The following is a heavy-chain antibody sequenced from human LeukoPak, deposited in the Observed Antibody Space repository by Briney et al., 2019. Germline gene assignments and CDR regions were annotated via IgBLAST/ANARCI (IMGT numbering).Heavy chain of an antibody. CDR1: GFTFSSYA. CDR3: AKVLWFGEFNYFDY. Sequence: PGGSLRLSCAASGFTFSSYAMSWVRQAPGKGPEWVTAISGSGGSTYYADSVKGRFTISRDNSKNTLYLQMNSLRAEDTAVYYCAKVLWFGEFNYFDYWGQGTLVTVSS. V-gene: IGHV3-23*01. CDR2: ISGSGGST. D-gene: IGHD3-10*01. J-gene: IGHJ4*02.